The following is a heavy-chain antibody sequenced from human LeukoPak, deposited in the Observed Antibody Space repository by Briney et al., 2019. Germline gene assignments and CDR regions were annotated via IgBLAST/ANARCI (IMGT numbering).Heavy chain of an antibody. J-gene: IGHJ4*02. Sequence: PSETLSLTCTVSGVSISSYYWSWIRQPPGKGLEWIGYIYYSGSTNYNPSLKSRVTISVDTSKNQFSLKLSSVTAADTAVYYCARAKVRGLYSSPPVPDYWGQGTLVTVSS. V-gene: IGHV4-59*01. CDR2: IYYSGST. CDR1: GVSISSYY. CDR3: ARAKVRGLYSSPPVPDY. D-gene: IGHD6-13*01.